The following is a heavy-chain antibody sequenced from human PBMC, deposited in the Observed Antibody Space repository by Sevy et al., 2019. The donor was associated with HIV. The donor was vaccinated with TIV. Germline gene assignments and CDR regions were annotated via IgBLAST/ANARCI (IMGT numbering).Heavy chain of an antibody. D-gene: IGHD3-22*01. J-gene: IGHJ4*02. V-gene: IGHV5-51*01. Sequence: GESLKISCKGSGYSFTDHWIGWVRQKPGKGLEWMGIIYPDDSETRYSPSFQGQVTFSAAKSINTAYLQWSRLKASDTAMYYCATSRSGYLDSSGYYIYWGQGTLVTVSS. CDR1: GYSFTDHW. CDR2: IYPDDSET. CDR3: ATSRSGYLDSSGYYIY.